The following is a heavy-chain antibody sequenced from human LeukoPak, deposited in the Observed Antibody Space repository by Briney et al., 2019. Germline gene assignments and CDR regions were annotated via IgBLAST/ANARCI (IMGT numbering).Heavy chain of an antibody. Sequence: GASVEVSCKASGYTFTSYGISWVRQAPGQGLEWMGWISAYNGNTNYAQKLQGRVTMTTDTSTSTAYMELRSLRPDDTAVYYCAREAQRAAAGPYYFDYWGQGTLVTVSS. D-gene: IGHD6-13*01. CDR2: ISAYNGNT. V-gene: IGHV1-18*01. CDR3: AREAQRAAAGPYYFDY. CDR1: GYTFTSYG. J-gene: IGHJ4*02.